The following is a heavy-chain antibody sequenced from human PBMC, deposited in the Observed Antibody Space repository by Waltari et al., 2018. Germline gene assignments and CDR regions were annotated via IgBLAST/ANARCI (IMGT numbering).Heavy chain of an antibody. D-gene: IGHD6-19*01. CDR1: GFTFDDYA. CDR3: AKDHPSDGWPAFDS. V-gene: IGHV3-9*01. CDR2: ISWNSGSI. J-gene: IGHJ4*02. Sequence: EVQLVESGGGLVQPGRSLRLSCAASGFTFDDYAMHWVRQAPGKGLEWVSGISWNSGSIGYADSVKGRFTISRDDSDNKVHLQMNGLNADDTATYYCAKDHPSDGWPAFDSWGQGTQVIVSS.